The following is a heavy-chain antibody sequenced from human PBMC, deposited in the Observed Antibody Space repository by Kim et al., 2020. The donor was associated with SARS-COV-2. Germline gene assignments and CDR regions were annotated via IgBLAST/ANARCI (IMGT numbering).Heavy chain of an antibody. Sequence: ASVKVSCKASGYTFTGYYMHWVRQAPGQGLEWMGWINPNSGGTNYAQKFQGRVTMTRDTSISTAYMELSRLRSDDTAVYYCARDRTGTARPRKDWFDPWGQGTLVTVSS. V-gene: IGHV1-2*02. CDR2: INPNSGGT. CDR3: ARDRTGTARPRKDWFDP. CDR1: GYTFTGYY. J-gene: IGHJ5*02. D-gene: IGHD6-6*01.